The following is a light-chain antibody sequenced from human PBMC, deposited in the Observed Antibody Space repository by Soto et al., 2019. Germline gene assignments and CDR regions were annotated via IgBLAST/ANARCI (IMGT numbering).Light chain of an antibody. J-gene: IGKJ5*01. Sequence: EIVLTQSPATLSLSPGERATLSCRASQSVNNFLAWYRQKPGQAPSLIIYDASNRATGIPARFSGSGSGTDFTLTISSLDPEDFALYSCQQRSNWPVTFGQGTRLEIK. CDR1: QSVNNF. V-gene: IGKV3-11*01. CDR2: DAS. CDR3: QQRSNWPVT.